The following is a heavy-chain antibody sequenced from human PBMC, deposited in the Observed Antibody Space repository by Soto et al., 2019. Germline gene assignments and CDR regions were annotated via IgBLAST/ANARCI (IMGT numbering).Heavy chain of an antibody. CDR3: ARGEWLGERRFDP. V-gene: IGHV4-34*01. J-gene: IGHJ5*02. D-gene: IGHD2-8*01. CDR2: INHSGST. Sequence: SETLSLTCAVYGGSFSGYYWSWIRQPPGKGLEWIGEINHSGSTNYNPSLKSRVTISVDTSKNQFSLKLSSVTAADTAVYYCARGEWLGERRFDPWGQGTLVTVS. CDR1: GGSFSGYY.